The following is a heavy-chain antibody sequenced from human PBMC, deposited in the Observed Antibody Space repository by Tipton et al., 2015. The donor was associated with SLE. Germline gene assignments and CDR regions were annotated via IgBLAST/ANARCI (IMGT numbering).Heavy chain of an antibody. V-gene: IGHV4-59*11. CDR3: ARGDYDYVWGSYRLDAFDI. CDR2: IYYSGST. D-gene: IGHD3-16*02. J-gene: IGHJ3*02. Sequence: GLVKPSETLSLTCTVSGGSISSHYWSWIRQPPGKGLEWIGYIYYSGSTNYNPSLKSRVTISVDTSKNQFSLKLSSVTAADTAVYYCARGDYDYVWGSYRLDAFDIWGKGTMVTVSS. CDR1: GGSISSHY.